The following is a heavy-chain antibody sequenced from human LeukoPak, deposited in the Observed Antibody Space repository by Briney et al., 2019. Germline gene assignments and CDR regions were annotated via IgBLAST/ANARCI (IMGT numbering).Heavy chain of an antibody. D-gene: IGHD5-12*01. CDR3: AKILGGQWLTDFDS. CDR2: ISYDGSNK. CDR1: GCTFSSYG. J-gene: IGHJ3*02. V-gene: IGHV3-30*18. Sequence: PGRSLRLSCAASGCTFSSYGMHWVRQAPGKGLEWVAVISYDGSNKYYADSVKGRFTISRDNTKNTLYLQMNSLRAEDTAEYYCAKILGGQWLTDFDSWGQGTMVTVSS.